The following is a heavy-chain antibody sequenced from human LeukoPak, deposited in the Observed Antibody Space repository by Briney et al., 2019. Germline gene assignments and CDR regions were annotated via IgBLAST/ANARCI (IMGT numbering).Heavy chain of an antibody. D-gene: IGHD3-9*01. J-gene: IGHJ4*02. Sequence: ASVKVSCKASGYTFTSYDINWVRQATGQRLEWMGWINAGNGNTKYSQKFQGRVTITRDTSASTAYMELSSLRSEDTAVYYCARGGGYFDLLTGYYCDYWGQGTLVTVSS. CDR3: ARGGGYFDLLTGYYCDY. V-gene: IGHV1-3*01. CDR2: INAGNGNT. CDR1: GYTFTSYD.